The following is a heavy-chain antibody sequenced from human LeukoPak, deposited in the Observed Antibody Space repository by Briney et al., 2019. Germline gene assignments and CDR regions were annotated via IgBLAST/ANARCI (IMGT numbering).Heavy chain of an antibody. V-gene: IGHV3-7*05. CDR3: TTEFGRPGY. CDR2: IKKCGSEK. Sequence: PGGSLRLSCVASGFRFSDYWISWVRQAPGKGVKWWHKIKKCGSEKNYVDSVKGRFTISRDNVKNSLYLQMNSLRVEDTAAYYCTTEFGRPGYWGQGTLVTVSS. D-gene: IGHD3-16*01. CDR1: GFRFSDYW. J-gene: IGHJ4*02.